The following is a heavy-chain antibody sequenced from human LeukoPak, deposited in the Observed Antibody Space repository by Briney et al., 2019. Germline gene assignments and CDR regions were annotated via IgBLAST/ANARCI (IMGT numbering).Heavy chain of an antibody. CDR1: GFTFSSYD. J-gene: IGHJ6*03. CDR3: AKINAQWLNYYYFYMDV. CDR2: IGTAGDT. D-gene: IGHD6-19*01. Sequence: GGSLRLSCAASGFTFSSYDMHWVRQATGKGLEWVSAIGTAGDTYYPGSVKGRFTISRENAKNSLYLQMNSLRAGDTALYYCAKINAQWLNYYYFYMDVWGKGTTVTVSS. V-gene: IGHV3-13*01.